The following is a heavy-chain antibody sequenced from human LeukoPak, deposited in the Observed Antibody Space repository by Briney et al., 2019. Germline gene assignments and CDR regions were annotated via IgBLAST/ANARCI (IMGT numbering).Heavy chain of an antibody. D-gene: IGHD6-19*01. J-gene: IGHJ4*02. CDR2: IKQDGSEK. CDR3: ARGDSGPDY. CDR1: GFMFSSYW. Sequence: PGGSLRLSCAASGFMFSSYWMSWVRQAPGKGLEWVANIKQDGSEKYYVDSVKGRFTISRDNAKNSLYLQMNSLRAEDTAVYYCARGDSGPDYWGQGTLVTVSS. V-gene: IGHV3-7*01.